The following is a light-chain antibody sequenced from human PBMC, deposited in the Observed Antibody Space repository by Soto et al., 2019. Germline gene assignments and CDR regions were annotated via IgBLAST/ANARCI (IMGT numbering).Light chain of an antibody. CDR1: PSVSSD. CDR2: DAS. CDR3: QQRSNWPST. Sequence: EIVLTQSPATLSLSPGERATLSCRASPSVSSDLAWYQQKPGQAPRLLIYDASNRATGIPARFSGSGSGTDFTPPISSLEPEDFAVYYCQQRSNWPSTFGQGTKVAIK. J-gene: IGKJ1*01. V-gene: IGKV3-11*01.